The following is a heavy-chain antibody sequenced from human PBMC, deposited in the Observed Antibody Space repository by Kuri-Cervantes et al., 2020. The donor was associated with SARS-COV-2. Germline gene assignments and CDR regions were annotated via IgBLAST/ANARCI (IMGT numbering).Heavy chain of an antibody. CDR3: ARDEGGIFGL. V-gene: IGHV4-59*01. D-gene: IGHD3-3*01. CDR1: GGSISSSF. Sequence: SETLSLTCTVSGGSISSSFWSWIRQPPGKGLEWIGYIYYSGSTNYNTSLKSRVTISEDTSRNQFSLKLSSVTAAATAVYYCARDEGGIFGLWGQGTLVTVSS. CDR2: IYYSGST. J-gene: IGHJ4*02.